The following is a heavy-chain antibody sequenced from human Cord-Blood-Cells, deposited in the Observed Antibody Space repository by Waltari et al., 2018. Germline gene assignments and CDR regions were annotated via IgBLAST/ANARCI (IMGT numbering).Heavy chain of an antibody. CDR3: AKDGPNSSGWNGGDY. V-gene: IGHV3-43*02. D-gene: IGHD6-19*01. CDR2: ISGDGGST. J-gene: IGHJ4*02. Sequence: EVQLVESGGGVVQPGGSRRLSCAASGFTFDDYAMHWVRQVPGKGLEWVSLISGDGGSTYYADSVKGRFTISRDNSKNSLYLQMNSLRTEDTALYYCAKDGPNSSGWNGGDYWGQGTLVTVSS. CDR1: GFTFDDYA.